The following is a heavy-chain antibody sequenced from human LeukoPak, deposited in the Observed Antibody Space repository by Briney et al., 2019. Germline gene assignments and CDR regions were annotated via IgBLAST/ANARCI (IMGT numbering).Heavy chain of an antibody. CDR2: ISGSGGST. CDR3: AKRRPGGPYDSSGYYSP. V-gene: IGHV3-23*01. Sequence: GGSLRLSCAASGFTFSSYAMRWVRQAPGKGLEWVSAISGSGGSTYYADSVKGRFTISRDNSKNTLYLQMNSLRAEDTAVYYCAKRRPGGPYDSSGYYSPWGQGTLVTVSS. J-gene: IGHJ5*02. D-gene: IGHD3-22*01. CDR1: GFTFSSYA.